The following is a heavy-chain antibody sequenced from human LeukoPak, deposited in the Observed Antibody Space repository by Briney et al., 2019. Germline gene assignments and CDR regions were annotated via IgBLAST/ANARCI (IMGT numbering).Heavy chain of an antibody. Sequence: SQTLSLTCAISGDSVSSNSATWNWIRQSPSRGLEWLGRTYYRSKWYNDFAVSVKSRITINPDTSKNHFSLHLNSVTPEDTAIYYCARADLTTQVHWFDPWGQGTLVTVSS. V-gene: IGHV6-1*01. CDR1: GDSVSSNSAT. D-gene: IGHD4-11*01. J-gene: IGHJ5*02. CDR2: TYYRSKWYN. CDR3: ARADLTTQVHWFDP.